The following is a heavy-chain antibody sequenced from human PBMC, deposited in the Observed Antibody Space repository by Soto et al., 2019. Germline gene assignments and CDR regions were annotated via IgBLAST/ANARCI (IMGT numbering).Heavy chain of an antibody. V-gene: IGHV4-59*01. Sequence: PSETLSLTCTVSGGSISIYYWRWIRQPPGKGLEWIGYIYYSGSTNYNPSLKSRVTISVDTSKNQFSLKLSSVTAADTAVYYCARSGSNWFDPWGQGTLVTVSS. D-gene: IGHD6-25*01. CDR2: IYYSGST. CDR3: ARSGSNWFDP. CDR1: GGSISIYY. J-gene: IGHJ5*02.